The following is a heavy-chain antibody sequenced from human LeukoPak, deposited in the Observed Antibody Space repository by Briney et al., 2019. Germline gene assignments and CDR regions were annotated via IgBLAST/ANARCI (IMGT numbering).Heavy chain of an antibody. CDR1: GGSISSSNW. J-gene: IGHJ4*02. CDR2: IYHSGST. D-gene: IGHD6-19*01. CDR3: ARASAVADGSDYFDY. Sequence: PSETLSLTCAVSGGSISSSNWWSWVRQPPGKGLEWIGEIYHSGSTNYNPSLKSRVTIPVDTSKNQFSLKLSSVTAADTAVYYCARASAVADGSDYFDYWGQGTLVTVSS. V-gene: IGHV4-4*02.